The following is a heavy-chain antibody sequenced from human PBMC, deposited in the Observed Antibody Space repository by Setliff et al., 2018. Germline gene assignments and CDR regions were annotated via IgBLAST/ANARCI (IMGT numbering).Heavy chain of an antibody. CDR2: ISAYNGNT. D-gene: IGHD2-21*01. J-gene: IGHJ4*02. V-gene: IGHV1-18*01. Sequence: ASVKVSCKASGYTFTNFGISWVRQAPGQGLEWMGWISAYNGNTNYAQELQGRVTMTTDTSTRTAYMEVTSLRSDDTAVYYCATEKFPGDWGDYWGQGTLVTVS. CDR3: ATEKFPGDWGDY. CDR1: GYTFTNFG.